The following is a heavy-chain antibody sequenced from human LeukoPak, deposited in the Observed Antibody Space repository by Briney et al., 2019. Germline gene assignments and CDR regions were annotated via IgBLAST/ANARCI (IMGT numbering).Heavy chain of an antibody. CDR3: ARGGIRSIAVAGTGRFDY. CDR1: GFTFSSYA. CDR2: ISYDGSNK. D-gene: IGHD6-19*01. V-gene: IGHV3-30*04. Sequence: GGSLRLSCVASGFTFSSYAMHWVRQAPGKGLEWVAVISYDGSNKYYADSVKGRFTISRDNSKNTLYLQMNSLRAEDTAVYYCARGGIRSIAVAGTGRFDYWGQGALVTVSS. J-gene: IGHJ4*02.